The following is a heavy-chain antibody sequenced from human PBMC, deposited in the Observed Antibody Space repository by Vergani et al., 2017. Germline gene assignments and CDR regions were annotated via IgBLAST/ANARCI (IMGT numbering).Heavy chain of an antibody. D-gene: IGHD3-9*01. CDR1: GFSIDNDYY. J-gene: IGHJ4*02. CDR2: IYRTGRT. Sequence: QVQLQESGPGLVKPSETLSLTCAVSGFSIDNDYYWDWIRQPPGKGLEWMGSIYRTGRTHFNPSLKSRVTISVDTSNNHFSLRLNSLTAADTAVYYCARRSGIVYDIFSGTQYFFDFWGQGTMVTVAS. CDR3: ARRSGIVYDIFSGTQYFFDF. V-gene: IGHV4-38-2*01.